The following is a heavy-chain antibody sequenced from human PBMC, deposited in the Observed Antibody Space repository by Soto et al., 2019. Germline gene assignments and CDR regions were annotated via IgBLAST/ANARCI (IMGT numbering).Heavy chain of an antibody. CDR2: ISAYNGNT. CDR3: ARAGHYYDSSGPNGYFDY. J-gene: IGHJ4*02. V-gene: IGHV1-18*04. CDR1: GYTFTSYG. D-gene: IGHD3-22*01. Sequence: ASVKASCKASGYTFTSYGISWGRQAPGQGLEWMGWISAYNGNTNYAQKLQGRVTMTTDTSTSTAYMELRSLRSDDTAVYYCARAGHYYDSSGPNGYFDYWGQGTLVTVSS.